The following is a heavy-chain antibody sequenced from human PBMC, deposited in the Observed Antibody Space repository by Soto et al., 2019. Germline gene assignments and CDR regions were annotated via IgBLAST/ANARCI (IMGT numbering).Heavy chain of an antibody. D-gene: IGHD3-22*01. CDR3: AKLGVTTPFDY. CDR2: INIDGNST. V-gene: IGHV3-74*01. Sequence: HPWVSLRLSWLTSGFTSSKNWMHWVRQAPGKGLVWVSRINIDGNSTSYADSVKGRFTISRDNAKNTLYLQMNSLRAEDTALYYCAKLGVTTPFDYWGQGS. J-gene: IGHJ4*02. CDR1: GFTSSKNW.